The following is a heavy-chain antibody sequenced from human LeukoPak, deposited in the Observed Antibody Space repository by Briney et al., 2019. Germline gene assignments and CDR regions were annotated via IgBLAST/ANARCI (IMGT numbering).Heavy chain of an antibody. CDR1: GYTFTGYY. CDR3: ARRRPITIFGVVGFDY. Sequence: ASVKVSCKASGYTFTGYYMHWVRQAPGQGLEWMGWINPNSGGTNYAQKFQGWVTMTRDTSISTAYMEPSRLRSDDTAVYYCARRRPITIFGVVGFDYWGQGTLVTVSS. D-gene: IGHD3-3*01. V-gene: IGHV1-2*04. CDR2: INPNSGGT. J-gene: IGHJ4*02.